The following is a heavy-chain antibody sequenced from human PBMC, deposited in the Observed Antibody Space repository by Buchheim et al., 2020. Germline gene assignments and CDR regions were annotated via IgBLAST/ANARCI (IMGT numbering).Heavy chain of an antibody. J-gene: IGHJ4*02. D-gene: IGHD1-26*01. Sequence: EVQLVESGGGLLQPGGSLRLSCVASGFTLNSYWMYWVRQAPGKGLVCVSRISSDGRNIYYADSVKGRFTISRDDAKHNLYLQMNSLTAADTAVYYCARDEGSGTYVRGFDSWGQGAL. CDR2: ISSDGRNI. V-gene: IGHV3-74*01. CDR3: ARDEGSGTYVRGFDS. CDR1: GFTLNSYW.